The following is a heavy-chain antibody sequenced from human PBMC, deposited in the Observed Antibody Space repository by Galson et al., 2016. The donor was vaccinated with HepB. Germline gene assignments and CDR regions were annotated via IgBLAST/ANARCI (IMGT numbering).Heavy chain of an antibody. V-gene: IGHV3-33*01. CDR3: ARGKGADYKDAFEL. CDR1: GFSFHRCG. CDR2: IWYDGSES. Sequence: SLRLSCAASGFSFHRCGMHWVRQAPGKRLEWVAVIWYDGSESEYLDSVQGRFTVSRDNSKKTLYLQMDSLRNDDTAVYYCARGKGADYKDAFELWGQGTRVTVSS. D-gene: IGHD4-11*01. J-gene: IGHJ3*01.